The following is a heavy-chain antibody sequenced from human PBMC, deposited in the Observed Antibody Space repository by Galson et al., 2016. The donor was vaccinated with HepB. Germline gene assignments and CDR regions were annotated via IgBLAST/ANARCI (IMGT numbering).Heavy chain of an antibody. Sequence: SLRLSCAASGFTVSNNYMSWVRQAPGKGLEWVSVIYSGGSTYYADSVKGRFTISRDNSKNTLYLQMNSLRAEDTAVYYCARVWGVVTGYYNGDAFDIWGQGTMVTVSS. CDR2: IYSGGST. J-gene: IGHJ3*02. CDR1: GFTVSNNY. CDR3: ARVWGVVTGYYNGDAFDI. V-gene: IGHV3-53*01. D-gene: IGHD3-9*01.